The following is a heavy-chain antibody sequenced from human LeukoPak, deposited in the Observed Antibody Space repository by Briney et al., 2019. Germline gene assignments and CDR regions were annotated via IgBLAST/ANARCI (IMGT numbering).Heavy chain of an antibody. D-gene: IGHD1-7*01. V-gene: IGHV1-69*13. CDR2: IIPIFGTA. CDR3: ARAQYGITGTTLGMDV. J-gene: IGHJ6*02. CDR1: GDTFSSYA. Sequence: GASVKVSFKASGDTFSSYAISWVRQAPGQGLEWMGGIIPIFGTANYAQKFQGRVTITADESTSTAYMELSSLRSEDTAVYYCARAQYGITGTTLGMDVWGQGTTVTVSS.